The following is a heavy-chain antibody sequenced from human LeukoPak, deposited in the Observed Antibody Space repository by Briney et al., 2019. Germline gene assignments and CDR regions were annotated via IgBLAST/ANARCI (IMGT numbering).Heavy chain of an antibody. V-gene: IGHV3-11*06. CDR2: ISSSSSYT. CDR1: GFTFSDYY. CDR3: ARFLREYDDSSGYSNLHDAFDI. Sequence: GGSLRLSCAASGFTFSDYYMSWIRQAPGKGLEWVSYISSSSSYTNYADSVKGRFTISRDNSKNSVYLQKRNLRAEDTAVYYCARFLREYDDSSGYSNLHDAFDIWGQGTILTVSS. J-gene: IGHJ3*02. D-gene: IGHD3-22*01.